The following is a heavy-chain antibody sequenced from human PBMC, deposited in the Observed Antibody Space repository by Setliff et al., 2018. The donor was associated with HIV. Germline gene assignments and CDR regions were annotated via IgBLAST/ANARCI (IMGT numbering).Heavy chain of an antibody. CDR2: ISYSGRT. Sequence: KPSETLSLTCNVSGGSFSNSYYFWGWIRQPPGKGLEWIGSISYSGRTYYNPSLKSRVTMSVDTSKNKFSLKLSSVTAADTAVYYCARHRQGLTGSTPGYYMDVWGKGTTVTVSS. V-gene: IGHV4-39*01. J-gene: IGHJ6*03. CDR3: ARHRQGLTGSTPGYYMDV. D-gene: IGHD1-7*01. CDR1: GGSFSNSYYF.